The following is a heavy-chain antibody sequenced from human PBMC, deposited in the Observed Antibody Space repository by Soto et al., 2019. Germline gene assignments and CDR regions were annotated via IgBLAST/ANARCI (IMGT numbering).Heavy chain of an antibody. V-gene: IGHV1-69*13. CDR2: IIPIFGTA. Sequence: SVKVSCKASGGTFSSYAISWVRQAPGQGLEWMGGIIPIFGTANYAQKFQGRVTITADESTSTAHMELSSLRSEDTAVYYCARDQESFGGYRFDYWGQGTLVTVSS. CDR1: GGTFSSYA. CDR3: ARDQESFGGYRFDY. D-gene: IGHD3-22*01. J-gene: IGHJ4*02.